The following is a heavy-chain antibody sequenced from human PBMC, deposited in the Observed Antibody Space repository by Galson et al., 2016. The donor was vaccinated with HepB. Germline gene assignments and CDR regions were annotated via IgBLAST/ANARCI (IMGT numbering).Heavy chain of an antibody. V-gene: IGHV4-4*02. Sequence: SETLSLTCAVSGGSISSSNWWSWVRQPPGKGLEWIGEIYHSGSTNYNPSLKSRVTISVDTSKNQFSLKLRSVTAADTAVYYCATGRRGRQYNGNWFDPWGQGTLVTVSS. CDR2: IYHSGST. D-gene: IGHD1-14*01. CDR3: ATGRRGRQYNGNWFDP. J-gene: IGHJ5*02. CDR1: GGSISSSNW.